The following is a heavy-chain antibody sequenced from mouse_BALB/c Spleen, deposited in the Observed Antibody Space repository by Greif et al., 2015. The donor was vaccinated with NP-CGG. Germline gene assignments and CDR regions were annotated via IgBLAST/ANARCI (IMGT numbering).Heavy chain of an antibody. J-gene: IGHJ3*01. Sequence: QVQLQQSGPELVKPGASVKISCKASGYAFSSSWMNWVKQRPGQGLEWIGRIYPGDGDTNYNGKFKGKATLTADKSSSTAYMQLSSLTSVDSAVYFCARDWDGFAYWGQGTLVTVSA. V-gene: IGHV1-82*01. CDR1: GYAFSSSW. CDR2: IYPGDGDT. D-gene: IGHD4-1*01. CDR3: ARDWDGFAY.